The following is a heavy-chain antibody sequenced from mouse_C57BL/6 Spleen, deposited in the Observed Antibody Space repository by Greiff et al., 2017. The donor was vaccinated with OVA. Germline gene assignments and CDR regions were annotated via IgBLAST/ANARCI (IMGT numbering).Heavy chain of an antibody. D-gene: IGHD2-3*01. V-gene: IGHV1-55*01. CDR1: GYTFTSYW. J-gene: IGHJ3*01. CDR3: ARGGDGYYPAGFAY. CDR2: IYPGSGST. Sequence: VQLQQPGAELVKPGASVKMSCKASGYTFTSYWITWVKQRPGQGLEWIGDIYPGSGSTNYNEKFKSKATLTVDTSSSTAYMQLSSLTSEDSAVYYCARGGDGYYPAGFAYWGQGTLVTVSA.